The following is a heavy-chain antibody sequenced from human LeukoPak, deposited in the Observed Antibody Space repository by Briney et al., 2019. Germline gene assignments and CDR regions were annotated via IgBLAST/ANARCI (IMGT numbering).Heavy chain of an antibody. CDR3: ARDITGIVGATDY. CDR1: GFTFSSYG. CDR2: IRYDGSNK. J-gene: IGHJ4*02. V-gene: IGHV3-30*02. Sequence: TGGSLRLSCAASGFTFSSYGMQWFRQAPGRGREGVAFIRYDGSNKYYTDSVKGRFTISRDKSKNTLYLQMNSLRAEDTAVYYCARDITGIVGATDYWGQGTLVTVSS. D-gene: IGHD1-26*01.